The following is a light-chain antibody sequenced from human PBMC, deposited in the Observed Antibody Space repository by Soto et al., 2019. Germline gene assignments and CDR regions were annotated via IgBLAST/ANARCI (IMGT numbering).Light chain of an antibody. Sequence: DIQMTQSPSTLSSFVLERFTITCLASQSIGRWLAWYQQKPGKAPKLLIYDASSLESGVPSRFSGSGSGTEFTLTISSLQPDDFATYYCQQYNTYSPERTFGQGTKVDIK. V-gene: IGKV1-5*01. CDR1: QSIGRW. J-gene: IGKJ1*01. CDR3: QQYNTYSPERT. CDR2: DAS.